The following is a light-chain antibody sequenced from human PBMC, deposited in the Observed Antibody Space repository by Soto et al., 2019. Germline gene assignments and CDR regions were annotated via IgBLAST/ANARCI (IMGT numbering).Light chain of an antibody. CDR2: SNN. CDR3: AAWDDSLNGAV. CDR1: SYNIGSNT. V-gene: IGLV1-44*01. J-gene: IGLJ7*01. Sequence: QSALTQPPSASGTPGQRVTISCSGSSYNIGSNTVNWYQHFPGTAPKLLIYSNNQRPSGVPDRFSGSKSGTSASLAISGLQSEDEADYYCAAWDDSLNGAVFGGGTQLTVL.